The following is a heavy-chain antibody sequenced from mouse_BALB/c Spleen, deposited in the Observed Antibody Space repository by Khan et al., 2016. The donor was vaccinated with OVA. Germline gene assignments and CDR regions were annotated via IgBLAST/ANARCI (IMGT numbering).Heavy chain of an antibody. CDR1: GYTFTNYG. D-gene: IGHD2-14*01. J-gene: IGHJ4*01. CDR2: INTSTGEP. V-gene: IGHV9-3-1*01. Sequence: QIQLVQSGPELKKPGETVKISCKASGYTFTNYGMNWVRQFPGKVLKWMGWINTSTGEPTYADDFRGRFAFSLETSASTAYLQINNLKDEDTATYFCARVGYSGTMDYWGQGTSVTVSS. CDR3: ARVGYSGTMDY.